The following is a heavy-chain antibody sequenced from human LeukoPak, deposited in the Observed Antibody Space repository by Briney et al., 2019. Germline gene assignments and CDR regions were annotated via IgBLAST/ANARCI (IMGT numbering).Heavy chain of an antibody. CDR2: INPNSGGT. J-gene: IGHJ4*02. CDR3: ARMHDYGDPIDY. CDR1: GYTFTGYY. D-gene: IGHD4-17*01. Sequence: ASVKVSCKASGYTFTGYYMHWVRQAPGQGLEWMGRINPNSGGTNYAQKFQGRVTMTRDTSISTAYMELSRLRSDDTAVYYCARMHDYGDPIDYWGQGTLVTVSS. V-gene: IGHV1-2*06.